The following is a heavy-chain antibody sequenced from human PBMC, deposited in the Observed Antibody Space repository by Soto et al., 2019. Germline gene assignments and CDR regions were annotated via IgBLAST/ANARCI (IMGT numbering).Heavy chain of an antibody. V-gene: IGHV1-69*01. CDR2: IVPIYRPE. CDR3: VSDSGAKRSST. D-gene: IGHD6-13*01. Sequence: EGSRASSGGPLSSYRNNWVRQAPGQGLEWVGGIVPIYRPEDYAQKLRGRVTITEDESASTSYMELRSLKSQVTAGYDGVSDSGAKRSSTWGQGTPVTV. CDR1: GGPLSSYR. J-gene: IGHJ4*02.